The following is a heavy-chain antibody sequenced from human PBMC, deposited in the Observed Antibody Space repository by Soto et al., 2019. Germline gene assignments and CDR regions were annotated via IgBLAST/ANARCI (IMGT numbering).Heavy chain of an antibody. CDR2: ISYDGSNK. CDR3: AKAKNSAVIFGVDYGMYV. Sequence: GGSLRLSCAASGFTFSSYCMHWVRHAPGKGLEWVAVISYDGSNKYYADSVKGRFTISRDNSKNTLYLQMNSLRAEDTAVYYCAKAKNSAVIFGVDYGMYVCGQRTMVTVS. V-gene: IGHV3-30*18. D-gene: IGHD3-3*01. CDR1: GFTFSSYC. J-gene: IGHJ6*02.